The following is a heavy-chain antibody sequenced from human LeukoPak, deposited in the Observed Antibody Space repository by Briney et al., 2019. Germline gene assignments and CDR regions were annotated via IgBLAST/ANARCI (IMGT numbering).Heavy chain of an antibody. CDR2: INPNSGST. CDR3: ARGVAATLLLDY. Sequence: ASVKVSCKASGYTFTGYYMHWVRQAPGQGLEWMGWINPNSGSTNYAQKFQGRVTMTRDTSISTAYMELSRLRSDDTAVYYCARGVAATLLLDYWGQGTLVTVSP. CDR1: GYTFTGYY. V-gene: IGHV1-2*02. J-gene: IGHJ4*02. D-gene: IGHD2-15*01.